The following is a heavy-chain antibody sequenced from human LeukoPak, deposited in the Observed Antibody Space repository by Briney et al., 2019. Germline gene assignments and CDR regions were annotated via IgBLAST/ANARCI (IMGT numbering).Heavy chain of an antibody. CDR2: IYTSGST. CDR3: ARGREDIVVVPAAMMGYYYYYYMDV. V-gene: IGHV4-4*07. D-gene: IGHD2-2*01. Sequence: PSETLSLTCTVSGGSISSYYWSWIRQPAGKGLEWIGRIYTSGSTNCNPSLTSRVTMSVDTSKNQFSLKLSSVTAADTAVYYCARGREDIVVVPAAMMGYYYYYYMDVWGKGTTVTVSS. J-gene: IGHJ6*03. CDR1: GGSISSYY.